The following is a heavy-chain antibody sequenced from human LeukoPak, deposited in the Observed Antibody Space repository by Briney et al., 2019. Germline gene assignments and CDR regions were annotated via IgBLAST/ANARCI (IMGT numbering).Heavy chain of an antibody. CDR2: IWYDGGNK. V-gene: IGHV3-33*01. Sequence: GGSLRLSCAASGFTFSSHVMHWVRQAPGKGLEWVAVIWYDGGNKYYADSVKGRFTISRDNSMNTLYLQMKSLRAEDTAVYYCARVAPIYSSSLYYLDYWGQETLVTVSS. J-gene: IGHJ4*02. CDR1: GFTFSSHV. D-gene: IGHD6-13*01. CDR3: ARVAPIYSSSLYYLDY.